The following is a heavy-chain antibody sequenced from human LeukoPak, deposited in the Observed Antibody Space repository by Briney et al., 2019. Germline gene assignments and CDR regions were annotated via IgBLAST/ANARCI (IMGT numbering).Heavy chain of an antibody. Sequence: ASAKVSCKASVGTFSSYAISWVRQAPGQGLEWMGWINAYNGNTNYAQKLQGRVTMTTDTSTSTAYMELRSLRSAATAVYYCARDLEVLRYFDWAAAFDYWGQGTMVTVSS. D-gene: IGHD3-9*01. CDR2: INAYNGNT. CDR1: VGTFSSYA. V-gene: IGHV1-18*01. CDR3: ARDLEVLRYFDWAAAFDY. J-gene: IGHJ4*02.